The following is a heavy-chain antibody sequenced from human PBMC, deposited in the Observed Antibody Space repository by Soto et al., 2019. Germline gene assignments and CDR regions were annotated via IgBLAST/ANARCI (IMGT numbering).Heavy chain of an antibody. CDR3: VMVDNYVTPTPHDV. Sequence: QVQLVQSGDEVKKPGASVKVSCKASGYIFVNYGIAWVRQAPGQGLEWMGWISPYTGNTHSASKVQGRLTMTTDTSTSTADRDVGSLTSDDTAVYYCVMVDNYVTPTPHDVWGQGTTVTVSS. CDR2: ISPYTGNT. J-gene: IGHJ6*02. D-gene: IGHD3-16*01. CDR1: GYIFVNYG. V-gene: IGHV1-18*01.